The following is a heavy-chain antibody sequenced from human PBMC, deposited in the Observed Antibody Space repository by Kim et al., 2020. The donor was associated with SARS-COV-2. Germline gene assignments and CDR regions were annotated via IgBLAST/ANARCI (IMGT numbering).Heavy chain of an antibody. CDR2: IYSDGTTK. CDR1: GFTFSSYA. V-gene: IGHV3-23*03. Sequence: GGSLRLSCVASGFTFSSYAMSWLRQAPGKGLEWVSVIYSDGTTKFYVGSVMGRFTVSRDNSKDTLFLQMNNLRAEDTAVYFCAKDHFRSSGDFWGRGTLV. J-gene: IGHJ4*02. D-gene: IGHD3-3*02. CDR3: AKDHFRSSGDF.